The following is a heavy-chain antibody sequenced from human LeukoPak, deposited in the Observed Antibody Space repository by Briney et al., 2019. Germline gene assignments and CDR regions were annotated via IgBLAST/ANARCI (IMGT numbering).Heavy chain of an antibody. CDR3: ARGSGGAYYYYYYMDV. D-gene: IGHD3-16*01. Sequence: GGSLRLSCAASGFTFSSYAMSWVRQAPGKGLEWVSVIYSGGSTYYADSVKGRFTISRDNSKNTLYLQMNSLRAEDTAVYYCARGSGGAYYYYYYMDVWGKGTTVTISS. CDR1: GFTFSSYA. J-gene: IGHJ6*03. CDR2: IYSGGST. V-gene: IGHV3-53*01.